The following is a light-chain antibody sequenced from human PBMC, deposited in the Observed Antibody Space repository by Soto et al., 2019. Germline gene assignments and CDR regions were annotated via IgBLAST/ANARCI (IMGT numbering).Light chain of an antibody. CDR2: DVS. V-gene: IGLV2-14*03. CDR3: SSYTSSTLGV. CDR1: SSDIGGFNF. J-gene: IGLJ1*01. Sequence: QPASVSGSPGQSITISCTGTSSDIGGFNFVSWYQQHPGKAPKVMIYDVSNRPSGVSSRFSGSKSGNTASLTISGLQTEDEADYYCSSYTSSTLGVFGTGTKVTVL.